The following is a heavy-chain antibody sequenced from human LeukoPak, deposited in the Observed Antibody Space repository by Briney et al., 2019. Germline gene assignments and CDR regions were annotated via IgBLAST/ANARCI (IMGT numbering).Heavy chain of an antibody. CDR1: EFSVGSNY. D-gene: IGHD3-10*01. J-gene: IGHJ4*02. CDR2: IYSDGST. CDR3: ARERLWLGELSFDY. V-gene: IGHV3-53*01. Sequence: GGSLRLSCAASEFSVGSNYMTWVRRAPGKGLEWLSVIYSDGSTYYADSVQGRFTISRDNSKNTLYLHMNSLRVEDTAIYYCARERLWLGELSFDYWGQGTLVTVSS.